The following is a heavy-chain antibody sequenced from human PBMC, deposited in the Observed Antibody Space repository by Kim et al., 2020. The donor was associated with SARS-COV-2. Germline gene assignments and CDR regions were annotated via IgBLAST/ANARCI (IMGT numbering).Heavy chain of an antibody. CDR2: INGGGNT. J-gene: IGHJ6*02. D-gene: IGHD2-15*01. CDR3: AKYCNAGSCYYYYGMDV. V-gene: IGHV3-23*01. Sequence: GGSLRLSCTASEFTFSNYVMTWVRQTPGKGLECVSGINGGGNTYYADSVRGRFTISRDNAKNTLYLQMNSLRAEDTAVYYCAKYCNAGSCYYYYGMDVWGQGTTVTVSS. CDR1: EFTFSNYV.